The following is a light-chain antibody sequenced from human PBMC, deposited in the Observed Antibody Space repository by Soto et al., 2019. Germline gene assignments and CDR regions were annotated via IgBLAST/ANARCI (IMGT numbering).Light chain of an antibody. V-gene: IGKV1-5*01. Sequence: DIQMTQSPSTLSASVGDRVTITCRASQTISTWLAWYQQKPGKAPKLLIFDASSLESGVPSRFSGSGSGTEFTLTISSLQPDDFATYYCQQYNRYSNTFGQGTKWIS. CDR3: QQYNRYSNT. CDR1: QTISTW. J-gene: IGKJ2*01. CDR2: DAS.